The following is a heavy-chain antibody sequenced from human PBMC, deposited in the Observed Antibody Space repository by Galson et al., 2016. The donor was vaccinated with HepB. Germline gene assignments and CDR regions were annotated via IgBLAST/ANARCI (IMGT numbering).Heavy chain of an antibody. Sequence: SCKASGYTFTSHGISWVRQAPGQGLEWMGWISGYNGNTEHTQKFQDRLIMTTDTSTNTAYMELRGLRSNDTAVYYCARAGSRGWYWFDPWGQGTLVTVSS. V-gene: IGHV1-18*01. J-gene: IGHJ5*02. CDR1: GYTFTSHG. D-gene: IGHD6-19*01. CDR3: ARAGSRGWYWFDP. CDR2: ISGYNGNT.